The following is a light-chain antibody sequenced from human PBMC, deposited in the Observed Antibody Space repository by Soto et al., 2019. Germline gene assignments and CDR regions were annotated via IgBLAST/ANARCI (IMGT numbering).Light chain of an antibody. CDR2: GAS. Sequence: DIQMTQSPSSVSASVGDRVTIICRASQDIETWLAWYQQKPGRTPKLLIYGASTLQSGVPSRFSGSGSGTEFTLTISSLQAEDFASYYCHQANSYPWTFGQGTTVEI. V-gene: IGKV1-12*01. CDR1: QDIETW. CDR3: HQANSYPWT. J-gene: IGKJ1*01.